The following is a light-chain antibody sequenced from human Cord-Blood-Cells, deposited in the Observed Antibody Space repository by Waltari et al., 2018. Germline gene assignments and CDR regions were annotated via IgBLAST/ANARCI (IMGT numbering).Light chain of an antibody. Sequence: EIVLTQYPATLSLSPGDRATLSCRASQSVSSYLAWYQQKPGQAPSLLIYDASNRATGIPARFSGSGSWTDFTLTISSLEPEDFAVYYCQQRSNWLTFGGGTKVEIK. CDR1: QSVSSY. J-gene: IGKJ4*01. CDR2: DAS. V-gene: IGKV3-11*01. CDR3: QQRSNWLT.